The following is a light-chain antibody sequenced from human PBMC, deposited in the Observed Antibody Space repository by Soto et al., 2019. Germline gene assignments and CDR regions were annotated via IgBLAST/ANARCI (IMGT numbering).Light chain of an antibody. Sequence: QSVLTQPPSASGTPGQRVTISCSGSSSNIGSYTVNWYQQLPGTAPKLLIYSDDQRPSGVPDRFSGSKSGTSASLAISGLQSEDEADYYCCSYAGSNTLVFGGGTQLTVL. J-gene: IGLJ2*01. V-gene: IGLV1-44*01. CDR1: SSNIGSYT. CDR3: CSYAGSNTLV. CDR2: SDD.